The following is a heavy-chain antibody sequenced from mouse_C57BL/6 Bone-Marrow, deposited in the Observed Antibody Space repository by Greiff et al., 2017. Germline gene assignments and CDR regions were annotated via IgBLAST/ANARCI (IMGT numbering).Heavy chain of an antibody. Sequence: VQLQQPGAELVMPGASVKLSCKASGYTFPSYWMHWVKQRPGQGLEWIGEIDPSDSYTNYNQKFKGKSTLTVDKSSSTAYMQLSSLTSEDSAVYYCARSYYGSSYALAWFAYWGQWTLVTVSA. CDR1: GYTFPSYW. CDR2: IDPSDSYT. V-gene: IGHV1-69*01. CDR3: ARSYYGSSYALAWFAY. D-gene: IGHD1-1*01. J-gene: IGHJ3*01.